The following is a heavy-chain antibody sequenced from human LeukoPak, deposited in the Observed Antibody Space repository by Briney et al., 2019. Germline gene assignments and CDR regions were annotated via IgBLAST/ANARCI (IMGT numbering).Heavy chain of an antibody. D-gene: IGHD2-2*01. Sequence: GGSLRLSCAASGFSFSSYWMTWVRQAPGKGLEWVANIKEDGSDKYYVDSVKGRFTISRDNAKNSLYLQMNSLRAEDTAVYYCARDDIVVAPAAIYSYGMDVWGQGTTVTVSS. V-gene: IGHV3-7*01. CDR3: ARDDIVVAPAAIYSYGMDV. J-gene: IGHJ6*02. CDR2: IKEDGSDK. CDR1: GFSFSSYW.